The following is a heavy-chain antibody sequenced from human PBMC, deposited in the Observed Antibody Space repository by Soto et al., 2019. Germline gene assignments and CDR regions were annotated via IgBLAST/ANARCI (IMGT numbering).Heavy chain of an antibody. V-gene: IGHV5-51*01. CDR3: ARHLRVATITDWFDP. CDR2: IYPGDSDT. J-gene: IGHJ5*02. D-gene: IGHD5-12*01. Sequence: PGESLKISCKGSGYSFTSYWIGWVRQMPGKGLEWMGIIYPGDSDTRYSPSFQGQVTISADKSISTAYLQWSSLKASDTAMYYCARHLRVATITDWFDPWGQGTLVTVSS. CDR1: GYSFTSYW.